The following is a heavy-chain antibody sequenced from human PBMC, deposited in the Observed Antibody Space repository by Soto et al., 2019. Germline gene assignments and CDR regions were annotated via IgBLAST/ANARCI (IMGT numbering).Heavy chain of an antibody. D-gene: IGHD2-8*01. CDR2: ISGYNGDT. V-gene: IGHV1-18*01. Sequence: GQLVQSGAEVKKPGASVKVSCKASGYTFTRYGISWVRQAPGQGLEWMGWISGYNGDTKYAQKFQGRVTMTGDTSTTTAYMELRSLTSDDRAVYYCAKNGQPPYYYYGMDVWGQGTTVTVSS. CDR1: GYTFTRYG. J-gene: IGHJ6*02. CDR3: AKNGQPPYYYYGMDV.